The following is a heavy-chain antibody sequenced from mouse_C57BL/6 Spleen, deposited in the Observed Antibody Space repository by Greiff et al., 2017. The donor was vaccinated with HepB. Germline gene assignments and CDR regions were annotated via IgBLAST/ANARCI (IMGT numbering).Heavy chain of an antibody. CDR3: ARDYGSSYAMDY. Sequence: QVQLQQPGAELVRPGPSVKLSCKASGYTFTSYWMHWVKQRPGQGLEWIGVIDPSDSYTNYNQKFKGKATLTVDTSSSTAYMQLSSLTSEDSAVYYCARDYGSSYAMDYWGQGTSVTVSS. CDR2: IDPSDSYT. J-gene: IGHJ4*01. V-gene: IGHV1-59*01. D-gene: IGHD1-1*01. CDR1: GYTFTSYW.